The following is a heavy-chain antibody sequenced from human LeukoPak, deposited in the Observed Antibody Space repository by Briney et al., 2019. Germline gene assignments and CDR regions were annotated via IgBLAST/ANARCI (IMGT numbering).Heavy chain of an antibody. CDR1: GYTFTGYY. CDR2: INPNSGGT. CDR3: ARDEGTVAGRGFDP. Sequence: ASVKVSCKASGYTFTGYYMHWVRQAPGQGLEWMGWINPNSGGTNYAQKFQGRVTMTRDTSISTAYMELSRLGSDDTAVYYCARDEGTVAGRGFDPWGQGTLVTVSS. V-gene: IGHV1-2*02. D-gene: IGHD6-19*01. J-gene: IGHJ5*02.